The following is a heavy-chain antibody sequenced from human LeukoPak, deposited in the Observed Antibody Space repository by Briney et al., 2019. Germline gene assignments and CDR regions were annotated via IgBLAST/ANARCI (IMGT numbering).Heavy chain of an antibody. CDR2: ISAYNGNT. J-gene: IGHJ3*02. D-gene: IGHD6-13*01. CDR3: ARDRSSSSWHPDAFDI. V-gene: IGHV1-18*01. Sequence: GASVKVSCKASGYTFTSYGISWVRQAPGQGLEWMGWISAYNGNTNYAQKLQGRVTMTTDISTSTAYMELRSLRSDDTAVYYCARDRSSSSWHPDAFDIWGQGTMVTVSS. CDR1: GYTFTSYG.